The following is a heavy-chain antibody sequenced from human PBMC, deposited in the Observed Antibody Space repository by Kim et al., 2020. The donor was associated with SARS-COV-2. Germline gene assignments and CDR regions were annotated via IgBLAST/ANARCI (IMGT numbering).Heavy chain of an antibody. CDR1: GYTFTSYD. CDR2: MNPNSGNT. CDR3: ARGWFILYRSGWYDNWFDP. V-gene: IGHV1-8*01. D-gene: IGHD6-19*01. J-gene: IGHJ5*02. Sequence: ASVKVSCKASGYTFTSYDINWVRQATGQGLEWMGWMNPNSGNTGYAQKFQGRVTMTRNTSISTAYMELSSLRSEDTAVYYCARGWFILYRSGWYDNWFDPWGQGTLVTVSS.